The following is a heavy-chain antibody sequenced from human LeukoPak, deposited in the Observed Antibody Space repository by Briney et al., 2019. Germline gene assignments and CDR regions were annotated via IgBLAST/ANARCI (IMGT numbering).Heavy chain of an antibody. Sequence: SETLSLTCTVSGGSISSGSYYWSWIRQPAGKGLEWIGEINHSGSTNYNPSLKSRVTISVDTSKNQFSLNLSSVTAADTAVYYCASSPPGNPSQYDDYVYFDYWGQGTLVTVSS. CDR2: INHSGST. V-gene: IGHV4-61*10. J-gene: IGHJ4*02. CDR3: ASSPPGNPSQYDDYVYFDY. CDR1: GGSISSGSYY. D-gene: IGHD4-17*01.